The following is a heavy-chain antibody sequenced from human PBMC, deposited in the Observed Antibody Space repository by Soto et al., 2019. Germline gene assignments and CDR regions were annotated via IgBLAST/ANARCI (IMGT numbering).Heavy chain of an antibody. Sequence: SLTAAVCGGAFSGDYWSWIRQPPGKGLEWIGEINHSGSTNYNPSLKSRVTISVDTSKNQFSLKLSSVTAADTAVYYCARGERCSSTSCRNWFDPWGQGPLVTVSS. CDR1: GGAFSGDY. CDR2: INHSGST. V-gene: IGHV4-34*01. J-gene: IGHJ5*02. D-gene: IGHD2-2*01. CDR3: ARGERCSSTSCRNWFDP.